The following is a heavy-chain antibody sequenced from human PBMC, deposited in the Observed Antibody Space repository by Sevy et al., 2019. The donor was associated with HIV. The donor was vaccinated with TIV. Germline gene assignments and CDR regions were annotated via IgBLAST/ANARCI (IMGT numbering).Heavy chain of an antibody. V-gene: IGHV4-34*01. D-gene: IGHD3-10*01. Sequence: SETLSLTCAVYGGSFSGYYWSWIRQPPGKGLEWIGEINHSGSTNYNPSLKSRVTISVDTSKNQLALKLSSVTAADTAVYYGARCPVGYYGSGSYPPTYYYYGMDVWGQGTTVTVSS. CDR1: GGSFSGYY. CDR3: ARCPVGYYGSGSYPPTYYYYGMDV. CDR2: INHSGST. J-gene: IGHJ6*02.